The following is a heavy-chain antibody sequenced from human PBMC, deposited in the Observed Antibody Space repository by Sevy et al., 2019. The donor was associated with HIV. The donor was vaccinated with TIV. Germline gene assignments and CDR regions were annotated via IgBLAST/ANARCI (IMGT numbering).Heavy chain of an antibody. Sequence: SETLSLTCTVSGGSISSGDYYWSWIRQPPGKGLEWIGYIYYSGSTYYNPSLKSRVTISVDTSKNQLSLKLGSVTAADTAVYYCAIYIAAAAPGWFDPWGQGTLVTVSS. D-gene: IGHD6-13*01. CDR2: IYYSGST. V-gene: IGHV4-30-4*01. CDR1: GGSISSGDYY. CDR3: AIYIAAAAPGWFDP. J-gene: IGHJ5*02.